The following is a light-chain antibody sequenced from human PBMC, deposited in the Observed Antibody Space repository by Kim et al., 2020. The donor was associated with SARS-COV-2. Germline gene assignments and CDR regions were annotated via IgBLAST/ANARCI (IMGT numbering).Light chain of an antibody. V-gene: IGKV4-1*01. CDR2: WAS. CDR3: QQFYSTPLT. Sequence: ATINCKSSQSVLYSSNNKNYLAWYQQKSGLPPKLLIYWASTRESGVPDRFSGSGSGTDFTLTISSLQAEDVAVYYCQQFYSTPLTFGGGTKVDIK. CDR1: QSVLYSSNNKNY. J-gene: IGKJ4*01.